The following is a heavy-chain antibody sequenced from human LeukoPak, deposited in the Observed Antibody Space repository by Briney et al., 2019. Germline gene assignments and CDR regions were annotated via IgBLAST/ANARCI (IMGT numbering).Heavy chain of an antibody. D-gene: IGHD1-1*01. CDR3: ARGGRGTTGAFDI. CDR2: INPNSGGT. Sequence: ASVKVSCKASGYTFTGYYMHWVRQAPGQGLGWMGWINPNSGGTNYAQKFQGWVTMTRDTSISTAYMELSRLRSDDTAVYYCARGGRGTTGAFDIWGQGTMVTVSS. CDR1: GYTFTGYY. V-gene: IGHV1-2*04. J-gene: IGHJ3*02.